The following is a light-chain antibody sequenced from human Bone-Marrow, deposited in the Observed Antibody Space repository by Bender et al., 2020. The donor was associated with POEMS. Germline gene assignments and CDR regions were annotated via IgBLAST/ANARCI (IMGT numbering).Light chain of an antibody. J-gene: IGLJ3*02. CDR2: EVT. V-gene: IGLV2-23*02. Sequence: QSALTQPASVSGSPGQSITISCTGTSGDVGSSDRLSWYQQHPGKAPTVIIYEVTKRPSDVSSRFSGSKSGNTASLTISGLQAEDEAHYYCSSYAGSTTHMVFGGGTKLTVL. CDR3: SSYAGSTTHMV. CDR1: SGDVGSSDR.